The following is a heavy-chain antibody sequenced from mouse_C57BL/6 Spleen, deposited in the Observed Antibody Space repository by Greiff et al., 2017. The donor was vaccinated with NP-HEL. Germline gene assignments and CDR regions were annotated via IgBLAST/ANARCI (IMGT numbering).Heavy chain of an antibody. V-gene: IGHV1-80*01. J-gene: IGHJ2*01. CDR3: ARGGYYYGSSYRYFDY. D-gene: IGHD1-1*01. Sequence: VKVVESGAELVKPGASVKISCKASGYAFSSYWMNWVKQRPGKGLEWIGQIYPGDGDTNYNGKFKGKATLTADKSSSTAYMQLSSLTSEDSAVYFCARGGYYYGSSYRYFDYWGQGTTLTVSS. CDR1: GYAFSSYW. CDR2: IYPGDGDT.